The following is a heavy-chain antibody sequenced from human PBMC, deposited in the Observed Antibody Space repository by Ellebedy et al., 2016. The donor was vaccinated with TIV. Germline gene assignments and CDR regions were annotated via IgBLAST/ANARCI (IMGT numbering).Heavy chain of an antibody. D-gene: IGHD6-13*01. CDR1: GGSISSYY. Sequence: MPSETLSLTCTVSGGSISSYYGSWIRQSPGKGLEWIGYVYYSGTTNYNPSLKSRFTLALDTSKNQFPLRLRSVTAADTAVYYCARGDSAATAGRFDYWGQGILVTVSS. J-gene: IGHJ4*02. CDR3: ARGDSAATAGRFDY. CDR2: VYYSGTT. V-gene: IGHV4-59*01.